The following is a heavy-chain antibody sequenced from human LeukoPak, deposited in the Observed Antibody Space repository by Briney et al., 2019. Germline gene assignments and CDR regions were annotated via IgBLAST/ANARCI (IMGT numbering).Heavy chain of an antibody. CDR2: INHSGST. D-gene: IGHD6-13*01. V-gene: IGHV4-34*01. CDR1: GGSFSGYY. CDR3: ARGRIAAAGTGWYNWFDP. J-gene: IGHJ5*02. Sequence: SETLSLTCAVYGGSFSGYYWSWTRQPPGKGLEWIGEINHSGSTNYNPSLKSRVTISVDTSKNQFSLKLSSVTAADTAVYYCARGRIAAAGTGWYNWFDPWGQGTLVTVSS.